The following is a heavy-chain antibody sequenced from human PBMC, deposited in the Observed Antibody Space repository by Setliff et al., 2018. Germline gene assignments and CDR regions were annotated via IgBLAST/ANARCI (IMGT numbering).Heavy chain of an antibody. CDR1: GFTFSSYA. V-gene: IGHV3-23*01. Sequence: GESLKIYCAASGFTFSSYAMSWVRQAPGKGLNWVSAVSGGGDTTFYAASVKGRFTISRGNSKNTVYLQMNSLRAEDTALYYCVKAHYCRSTSCAFDYWGQGALVT. CDR2: VSGGGDTT. J-gene: IGHJ4*02. CDR3: VKAHYCRSTSCAFDY. D-gene: IGHD2-2*01.